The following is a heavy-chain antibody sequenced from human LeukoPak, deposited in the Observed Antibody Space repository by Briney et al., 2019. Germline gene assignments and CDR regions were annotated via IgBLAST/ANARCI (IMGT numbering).Heavy chain of an antibody. CDR2: ISATDVRT. D-gene: IGHD1-26*01. J-gene: IGHJ4*02. V-gene: IGHV3-23*01. CDR3: AKDLSGSFDY. Sequence: TGGSLRLSCAASGFTFSIYAMSWVRQAPGKGLGWVSAISATDVRTYYADSVKGRFTISRDNSKRTLYLQMNSLRAEDTALYYCAKDLSGSFDYWGQGSLVTVSS. CDR1: GFTFSIYA.